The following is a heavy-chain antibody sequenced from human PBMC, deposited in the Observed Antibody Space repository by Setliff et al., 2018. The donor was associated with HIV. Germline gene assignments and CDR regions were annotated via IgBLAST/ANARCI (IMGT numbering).Heavy chain of an antibody. Sequence: SVKVSCKTSGVTFSSYAISWVRQAPGQGLEWMGGIIPIFGTGNSAQKFQDRVTITADDSTSTAYMELSSLRSEDTAVYYCARVRVRGDTDYYYYMDVWGKGTTVTVSS. CDR3: ARVRVRGDTDYYYYMDV. CDR1: GVTFSSYA. J-gene: IGHJ6*03. D-gene: IGHD3-10*01. V-gene: IGHV1-69*13. CDR2: IIPIFGTG.